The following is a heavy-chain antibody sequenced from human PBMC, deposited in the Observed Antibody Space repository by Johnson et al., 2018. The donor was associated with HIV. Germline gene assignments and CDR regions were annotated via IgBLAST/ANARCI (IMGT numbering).Heavy chain of an antibody. CDR3: AGKTGYDAVDM. CDR2: ISWNSGSI. CDR1: GFTFDDYA. D-gene: IGHD3-9*01. Sequence: VQLVESGGGLVQPGRSLRLSCTASGFTFDDYAMHWVRLAPGKGLEWVSGISWNSGSIAYADSVKGRFTTSRDNAKNSLYLQVKSLRAEDTALYRCAGKTGYDAVDMWGQGTMVTVSS. V-gene: IGHV3-9*01. J-gene: IGHJ3*02.